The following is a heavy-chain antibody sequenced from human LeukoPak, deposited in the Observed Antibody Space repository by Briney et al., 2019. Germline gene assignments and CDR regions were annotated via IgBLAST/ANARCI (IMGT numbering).Heavy chain of an antibody. J-gene: IGHJ5*02. D-gene: IGHD3-16*01. V-gene: IGHV1-2*02. CDR3: ARSLGTYWGKDFLNWFDP. CDR2: INPNSGGT. CDR1: GYTFTGYY. Sequence: ASVKVSCKASGYTFTGYYMHWVRQAPGQGLEWMGWINPNSGGTNYTQKFQGRVTMTRNTSLSTAYMELTSLKSEDTAVYYCARSLGTYWGKDFLNWFDPWGQGTLVTVSS.